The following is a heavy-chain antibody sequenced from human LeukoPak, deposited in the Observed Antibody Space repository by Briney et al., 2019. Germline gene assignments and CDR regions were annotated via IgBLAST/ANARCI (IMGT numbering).Heavy chain of an antibody. CDR2: IAGAGGST. CDR1: GFTFSSYC. J-gene: IGHJ4*02. Sequence: GGSLRLSCAASGFTFSSYCMSWVRQAPGKGLECVSSIAGAGGSTYYADSVKGRFTISRDNSKNTLYLQMSSLRAEDTALYYCAKQTDSSAWYLGFDYWGQGTLVTVSS. CDR3: AKQTDSSAWYLGFDY. V-gene: IGHV3-23*01. D-gene: IGHD6-19*01.